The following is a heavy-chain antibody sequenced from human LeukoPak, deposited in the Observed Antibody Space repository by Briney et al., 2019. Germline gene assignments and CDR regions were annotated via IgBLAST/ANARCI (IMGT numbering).Heavy chain of an antibody. CDR2: IYYSGST. V-gene: IGHV4-31*03. CDR1: GGSISSGGYY. CDR3: ATGNLGDYGRDAFDI. D-gene: IGHD4-17*01. Sequence: PSETLSLTCTVSGGSISSGGYYWSWIRQHPGKGLEWIVYIYYSGSTYYNPSLKSRVTISVDTSKNQFSLKLSSVTAADTAVYYCATGNLGDYGRDAFDIWGQGTMVTVSS. J-gene: IGHJ3*02.